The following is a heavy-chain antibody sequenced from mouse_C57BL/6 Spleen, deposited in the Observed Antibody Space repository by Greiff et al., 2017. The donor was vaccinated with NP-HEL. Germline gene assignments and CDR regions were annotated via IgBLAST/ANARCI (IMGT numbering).Heavy chain of an antibody. V-gene: IGHV5-6*01. Sequence: EVQLQESGGDLVKPGGSLKLSCAASGFTFSSYGMSWVRQTPDKRLEWVATISSGGSYTYYPDSVKGRFTISRDNAKNTLYLQMSSLKSEDTAMYYCARQIYDGTRGAMDYWGQGTSVTVSS. CDR2: ISSGGSYT. J-gene: IGHJ4*01. CDR1: GFTFSSYG. CDR3: ARQIYDGTRGAMDY. D-gene: IGHD2-3*01.